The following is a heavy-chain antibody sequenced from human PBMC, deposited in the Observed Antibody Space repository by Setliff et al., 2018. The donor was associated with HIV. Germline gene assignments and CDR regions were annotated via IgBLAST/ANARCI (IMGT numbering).Heavy chain of an antibody. V-gene: IGHV1-2*02. D-gene: IGHD2-21*02. CDR2: IKPNSGGT. J-gene: IGHJ4*02. CDR1: GYTFTDYY. CDR3: ARAPIYCGGDCYLFDY. Sequence: ASVKVSCKASGYTFTDYYMHWVRQAPGQGLEWMGWIKPNSGGTNYAQKFQGRVTVTRDTSITTTYMELTRLTSDDTAIYYCARAPIYCGGDCYLFDYWGQGTLVTVSS.